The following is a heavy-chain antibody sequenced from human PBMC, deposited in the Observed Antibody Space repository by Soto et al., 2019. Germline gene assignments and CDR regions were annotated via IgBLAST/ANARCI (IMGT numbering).Heavy chain of an antibody. Sequence: GASVKVSCKASGYTFTSYSMHWVRQAPGQGLEWMGIINPSSGRTSYAQNFQGRVTMTSDTSTSIVYMEMSSLKSEDTAVYYCARDHNFGFILYAMDVWGQGSPGHRLL. J-gene: IGHJ6*02. CDR3: ARDHNFGFILYAMDV. CDR1: GYTFTSYS. CDR2: INPSSGRT. V-gene: IGHV1-46*01. D-gene: IGHD2-15*01.